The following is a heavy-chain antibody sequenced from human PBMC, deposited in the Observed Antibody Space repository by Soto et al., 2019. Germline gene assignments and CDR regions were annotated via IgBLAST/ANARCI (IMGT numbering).Heavy chain of an antibody. J-gene: IGHJ4*02. CDR1: GFTFTMYS. Sequence: CGSLRLSCAAYGFTFTMYSMNWVRQVPGKGLEWVSSISSTTNYIYYGDSMKGRFTISRDNAKNSLYLEMNSLRAEDTAVYYCARESEDLTSNFDYWGQGTLVTVSS. CDR2: ISSTTNYI. CDR3: ARESEDLTSNFDY. V-gene: IGHV3-21*06.